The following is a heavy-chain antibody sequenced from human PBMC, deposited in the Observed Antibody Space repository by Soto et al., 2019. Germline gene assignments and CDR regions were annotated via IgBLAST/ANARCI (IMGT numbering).Heavy chain of an antibody. CDR2: IYYSGST. V-gene: IGHV4-39*01. D-gene: IGHD3-10*01. CDR3: ARQLFRRRKGYY. J-gene: IGHJ4*02. Sequence: QLQLQESGPGLVKPSETLSLTCTVSGGSISSSSYYWGWIRQPPGKGLEWIGSIYYSGSTYYNPSLKSRVPISVDTPNNPFSPKLSPVTAADTAVDYCARQLFRRRKGYYWGQGTLVTVSS. CDR1: GGSISSSSYY.